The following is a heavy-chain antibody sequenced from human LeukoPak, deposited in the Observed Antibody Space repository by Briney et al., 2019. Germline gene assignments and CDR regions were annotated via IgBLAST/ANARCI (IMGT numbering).Heavy chain of an antibody. CDR3: AHSWADFTADSRYFDL. CDR2: IYWDDDK. D-gene: IGHD2-21*02. CDR1: GFPLRTRGVG. V-gene: IGHV2-5*02. J-gene: IGHJ2*01. Sequence: KLSGPTLFNPPQTLTLTCTFSGFPLRTRGVGVGWIRQPPGKALEWLALIYWDDDKRYSPSLKSRLTITKDTSKNQVVLIMTNVDPVDTATYFCAHSWADFTADSRYFDLWGRGTLVTVSS.